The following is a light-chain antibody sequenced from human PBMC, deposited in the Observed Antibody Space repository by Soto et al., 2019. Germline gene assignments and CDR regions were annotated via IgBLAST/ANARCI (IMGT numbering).Light chain of an antibody. V-gene: IGKV1-5*01. Sequence: DIQMTQSPSTLSASVGDRVTITCRASQSISSWLAWHQQKPGKAPKLLIYDASSLESGVPSRFSGSGSGTEFTLTISSLQPDDFATYYCQQYNSYSFGPGTKVDIK. CDR3: QQYNSYS. J-gene: IGKJ3*01. CDR1: QSISSW. CDR2: DAS.